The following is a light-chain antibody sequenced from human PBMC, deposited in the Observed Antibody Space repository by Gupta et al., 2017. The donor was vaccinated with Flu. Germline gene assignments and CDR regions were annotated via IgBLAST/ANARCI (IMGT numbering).Light chain of an antibody. CDR3: CSYAGNNTLVL. V-gene: IGLV2-23*01. Sequence: VSWSLHHPGKAPILVLYEPTHRPSGFSHRFSGSKSGTTASLTISGLQTEDDADYYCCSYAGNNTLVLFGGGTMLPVL. J-gene: IGLJ2*01. CDR2: EPT.